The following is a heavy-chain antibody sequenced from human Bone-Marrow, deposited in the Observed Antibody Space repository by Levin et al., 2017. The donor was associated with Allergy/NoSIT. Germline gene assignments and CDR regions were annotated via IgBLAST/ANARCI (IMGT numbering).Heavy chain of an antibody. V-gene: IGHV3-21*01. CDR3: ARDREYYYDSSGYWGMDV. CDR2: ISSSSSYI. CDR1: GFTFSSYS. D-gene: IGHD3-22*01. J-gene: IGHJ6*02. Sequence: PGGSLRLSCAASGFTFSSYSMNWVRQAPGKGLEWVSSISSSSSYIYYADSVKGRFTISRDNAKNSLYLQMNSLRAEDTAVYYCARDREYYYDSSGYWGMDVWGQGTTVTVSS.